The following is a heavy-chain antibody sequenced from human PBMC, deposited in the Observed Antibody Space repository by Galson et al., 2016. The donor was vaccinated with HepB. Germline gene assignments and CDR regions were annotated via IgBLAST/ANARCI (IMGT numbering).Heavy chain of an antibody. CDR2: IYSGGST. CDR1: GFSVSTNY. CDR3: ASTVKGGYYYGMDV. V-gene: IGHV3-66*01. Sequence: SLRLSCAASGFSVSTNYMNWVRQAPGEGLEWVSIIYSGGSTHYADSVKGRFTVSRDNSKNTLYLQMISLRAEDTAVYFCASTVKGGYYYGMDVWGQGTTVTVSS. D-gene: IGHD4-17*01. J-gene: IGHJ6*02.